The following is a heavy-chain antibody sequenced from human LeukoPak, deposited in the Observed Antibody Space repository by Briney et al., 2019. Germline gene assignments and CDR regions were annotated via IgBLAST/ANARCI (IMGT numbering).Heavy chain of an antibody. CDR3: AKHSSGWPGYYYYGMDV. D-gene: IGHD6-19*01. CDR2: FYYSGVT. V-gene: IGHV4-59*08. Sequence: PSETLSLTCTISGDSINSYHWSWLRQPPGSKLEWIGYFYYSGVTNYNPSLKSRVTISVDTSKNQFSLKLSSVTAADTAVYYCAKHSSGWPGYYYYGMDVWGQGTTVTVSS. J-gene: IGHJ6*02. CDR1: GDSINSYH.